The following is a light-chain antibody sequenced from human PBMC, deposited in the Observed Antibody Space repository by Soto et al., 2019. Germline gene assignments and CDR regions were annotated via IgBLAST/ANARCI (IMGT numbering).Light chain of an antibody. V-gene: IGLV1-40*01. CDR2: GDS. CDR3: QSYEKGRSGYV. J-gene: IGLJ1*01. CDR1: SSNIGAGYF. Sequence: QSVLTQPPSVSGAPGQRVTISCTGSSSNIGAGYFVHWYQHLPGTAPKLLIYGDSNRPSGVPDRLSGSKSGTSASLSITGLRAKDEAGYARQSYEKGRSGYVFGLGTKLTGL.